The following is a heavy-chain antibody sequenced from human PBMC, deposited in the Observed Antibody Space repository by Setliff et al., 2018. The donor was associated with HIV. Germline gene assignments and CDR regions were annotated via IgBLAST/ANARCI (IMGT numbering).Heavy chain of an antibody. CDR3: ARDQGVGYNFWSGYYNWFDP. CDR2: ISAYNGNT. V-gene: IGHV1-18*01. J-gene: IGHJ5*02. D-gene: IGHD3-3*01. Sequence: ASVKVSCKASGYTFTSYGISWVRQAPGQGLEWMGWISAYNGNTNYAQKLQGRVTMTTDTSTSTAYMEMRSLRSDDTAVYYCARDQGVGYNFWSGYYNWFDPWGQGTLVTVSS. CDR1: GYTFTSYG.